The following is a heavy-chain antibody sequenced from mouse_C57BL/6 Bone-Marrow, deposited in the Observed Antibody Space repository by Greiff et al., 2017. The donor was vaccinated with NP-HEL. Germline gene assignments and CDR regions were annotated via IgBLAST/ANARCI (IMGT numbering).Heavy chain of an antibody. CDR1: GFTFSDFY. J-gene: IGHJ3*01. CDR2: SRNKANDYTT. Sequence: EVKVVESGGGLVQSGRSLRLSCATSGFTFSDFYMEWVRQAPGKGLEWIAASRNKANDYTTEYSASVKGRFIVSRDTSQSILYLQMNALRAEDTAIYYCARDGDGNLWFAYWGQGTLVTVSA. CDR3: ARDGDGNLWFAY. V-gene: IGHV7-1*01. D-gene: IGHD2-1*01.